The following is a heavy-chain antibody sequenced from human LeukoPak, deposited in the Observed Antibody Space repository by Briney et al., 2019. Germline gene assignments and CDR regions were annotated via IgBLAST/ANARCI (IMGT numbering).Heavy chain of an antibody. CDR2: ISYDGSNK. J-gene: IGHJ1*01. CDR1: GFTFSSYG. D-gene: IGHD1-26*01. Sequence: GGSLRLSCAASGFTFSSYGMHWVRQAPGKGLEWVAVISYDGSNKYYADSAKGRFTISRDNSKNTLYLQMNSLRAEDTAVYYCAKGQGVSAYFQHWGQGTLATVSS. V-gene: IGHV3-30*18. CDR3: AKGQGVSAYFQH.